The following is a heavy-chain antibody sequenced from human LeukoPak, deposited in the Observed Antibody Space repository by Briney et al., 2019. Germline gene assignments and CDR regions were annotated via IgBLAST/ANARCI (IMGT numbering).Heavy chain of an antibody. D-gene: IGHD5-18*01. J-gene: IGHJ4*02. CDR1: GGTFSSYA. V-gene: IGHV1-69*04. CDR3: ASYVDTAMVISY. CDR2: IIPILGIA. Sequence: SVKVSCKASGGTFSSYAISWVRQAPGQGLEWMGRIIPILGIANYAQKFQGRVTITADKSTSAAYMELSSLRSEDTAVYYCASYVDTAMVISYWGQGTLVTVSS.